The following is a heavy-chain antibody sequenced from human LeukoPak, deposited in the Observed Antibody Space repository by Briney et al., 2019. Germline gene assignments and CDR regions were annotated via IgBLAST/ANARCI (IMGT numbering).Heavy chain of an antibody. V-gene: IGHV5-51*01. CDR2: IHPGDSDT. Sequence: GESLKISCKASGYSFPTFWIGWVRQMPGKGLEWMGIIHPGDSDTRYGPSFQGQVTISVDKSITTAYLQWSGLMASDTAMYYCARLAAIYYFDYWGQGTLVTVSS. CDR1: GYSFPTFW. CDR3: ARLAAIYYFDY. D-gene: IGHD2-2*02. J-gene: IGHJ4*02.